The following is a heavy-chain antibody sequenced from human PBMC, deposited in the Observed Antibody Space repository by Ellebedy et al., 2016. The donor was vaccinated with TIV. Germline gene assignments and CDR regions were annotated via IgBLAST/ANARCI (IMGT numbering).Heavy chain of an antibody. D-gene: IGHD6-6*01. CDR3: AEEGGSSRGASGMDV. J-gene: IGHJ6*02. V-gene: IGHV3-30*18. CDR1: EFTLNTYG. CDR2: ISSDGSEK. Sequence: GESLKISCAASEFTLNTYGMHWVRQTPDKGLEWVAFISSDGSEKYYVGSVKGRFTISRDISKNTLYLEMNSLRGDDTAVNYCAEEGGSSRGASGMDVWGQGTTVIVSS.